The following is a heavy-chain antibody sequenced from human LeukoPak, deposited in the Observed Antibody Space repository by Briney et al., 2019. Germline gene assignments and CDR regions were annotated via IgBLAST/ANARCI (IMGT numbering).Heavy chain of an antibody. CDR3: ARSLRYFDPSDY. V-gene: IGHV3-30*19. D-gene: IGHD3-9*01. J-gene: IGHJ4*02. CDR2: ISYDGSNK. Sequence: PGGSLRLSCAASGFTFSSYGMHWVRQAPGKGLEWVAVISYDGSNKYYADSVKGRFTISRDNSKNTLYPQMNSLRAEDTAVYYCARSLRYFDPSDYWGQGTLVTVSS. CDR1: GFTFSSYG.